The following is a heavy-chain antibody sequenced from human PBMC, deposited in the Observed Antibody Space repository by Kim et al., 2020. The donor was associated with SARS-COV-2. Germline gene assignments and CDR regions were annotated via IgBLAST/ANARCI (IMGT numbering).Heavy chain of an antibody. CDR2: IKQDGSKK. CDR1: GFTFSSYW. Sequence: GGSLRLSCTASGFTFSSYWMNWVRQAPGKGLEWVASIKQDGSKKYYVDSVKGRFTISRDNARNSLYVQMNSLRAEDTAVYYCAKGDSSSWSWGQGTLVTV. CDR3: AKGDSSSWS. D-gene: IGHD6-13*01. V-gene: IGHV3-7*01. J-gene: IGHJ4*02.